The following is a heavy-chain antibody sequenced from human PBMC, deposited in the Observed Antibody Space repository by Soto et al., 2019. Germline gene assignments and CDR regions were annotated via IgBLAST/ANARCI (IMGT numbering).Heavy chain of an antibody. CDR1: GGSFSGYY. V-gene: IGHV4-34*01. CDR3: ARDVSGTPNADFDY. J-gene: IGHJ4*02. Sequence: SETLSLTCAVSGGSFSGYYWSWIRQPPEKGLEWIGEINHSGSTNYNPSLKSRVTISVDTSKNQFSLKLSSVTAADTAVYYCARDVSGTPNADFDYWGQGTLVTVSS. D-gene: IGHD1-1*01. CDR2: INHSGST.